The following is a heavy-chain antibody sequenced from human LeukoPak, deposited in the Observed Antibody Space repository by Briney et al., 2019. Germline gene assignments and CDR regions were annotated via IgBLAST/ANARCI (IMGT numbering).Heavy chain of an antibody. CDR3: ARDRGGKATTNWFDP. D-gene: IGHD5-24*01. V-gene: IGHV3-48*04. J-gene: IGHJ5*02. Sequence: GGSLRLSCAASGFTFSSYTMNWVRQAPGKGLEWVSYISSTSSTIYYADSVKGRFTISRDNAKNSLYLQMNSLGAEDTAVYYCARDRGGKATTNWFDPWGQGTLVTVSS. CDR1: GFTFSSYT. CDR2: ISSTSSTI.